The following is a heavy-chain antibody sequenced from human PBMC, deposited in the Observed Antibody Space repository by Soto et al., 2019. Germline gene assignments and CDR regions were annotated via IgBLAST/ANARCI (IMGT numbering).Heavy chain of an antibody. Sequence: EVHLVESGGGLVQPGGPLRLSCAASGFTVSNNNMNWVRQAPGKGLEWVSLIYSDGNTSYPESVAGRFTISRDNSNNPLSLQMTRLTADDTAVYYCARDTTLMVGATRADFDCWGQGTLVTVSS. CDR3: ARDTTLMVGATRADFDC. CDR2: IYSDGNT. D-gene: IGHD1-26*01. CDR1: GFTVSNNN. J-gene: IGHJ4*02. V-gene: IGHV3-66*01.